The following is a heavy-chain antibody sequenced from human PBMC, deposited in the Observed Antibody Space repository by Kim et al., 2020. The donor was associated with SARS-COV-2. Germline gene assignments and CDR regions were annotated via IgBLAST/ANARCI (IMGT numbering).Heavy chain of an antibody. V-gene: IGHV3-7*01. CDR1: GFTFSSYW. D-gene: IGHD4-17*01. CDR2: IKQDGSEK. Sequence: GGSLRLSCAASGFTFSSYWMSWVRQAPGKGLEWVANIKQDGSEKYYVDSVKGRFTISRDNAKNSLYLQMNSLRAEDTAVYYCARDLFKDGDYYFDYWGQGTLVTVSS. J-gene: IGHJ4*02. CDR3: ARDLFKDGDYYFDY.